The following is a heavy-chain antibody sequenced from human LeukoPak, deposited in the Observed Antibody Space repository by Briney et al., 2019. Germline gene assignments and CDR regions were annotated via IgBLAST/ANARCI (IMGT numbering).Heavy chain of an antibody. CDR2: ISGSGGST. V-gene: IGHV3-23*01. D-gene: IGHD2-21*02. CDR1: GFTFSRNA. CDR3: ARLNCGGDCYSGRDYYYYGMDV. J-gene: IGHJ6*02. Sequence: GGSLRLSCAASGFTFSRNAMSWVRQAPGKGLEWVSGISGSGGSTHYADSVKGRFTISRDNSKNTLYLQMNSLRAEDTAVYYCARLNCGGDCYSGRDYYYYGMDVWGQGTTVTVSS.